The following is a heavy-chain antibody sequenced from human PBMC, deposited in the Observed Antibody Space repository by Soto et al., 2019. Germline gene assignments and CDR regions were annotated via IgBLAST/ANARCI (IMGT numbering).Heavy chain of an antibody. J-gene: IGHJ6*02. V-gene: IGHV5-10-1*01. CDR3: ARLPGVCSSTSCYPHYYYYYGMDV. CDR2: IDPSDSYT. Sequence: GESLKISCKGSGYSFTSYWISWVRQMPGKGLEWMGRIDPSDSYTNYSPSFQGHVTISADKSISTAYLQWSSLKASDTAMYYCARLPGVCSSTSCYPHYYYYYGMDVWGQGTTVTVSS. D-gene: IGHD2-2*01. CDR1: GYSFTSYW.